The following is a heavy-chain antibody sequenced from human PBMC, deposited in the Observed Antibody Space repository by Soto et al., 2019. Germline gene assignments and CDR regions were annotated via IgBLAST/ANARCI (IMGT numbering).Heavy chain of an antibody. V-gene: IGHV3-7*01. Sequence: GGSLRLSCTASGFTFSSYWMSWVRQAPGKGLEWVANIKQDGSEKYYVDSVKGRFTISRDNAKNSLYLHMNSLKAEDTAVYYCARREISRILDYWGQGTLVTVSS. CDR3: ARREISRILDY. CDR1: GFTFSSYW. J-gene: IGHJ4*02. CDR2: IKQDGSEK. D-gene: IGHD2-21*01.